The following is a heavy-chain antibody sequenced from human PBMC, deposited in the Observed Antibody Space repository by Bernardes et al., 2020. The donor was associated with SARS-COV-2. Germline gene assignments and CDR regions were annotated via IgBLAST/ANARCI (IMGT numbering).Heavy chain of an antibody. V-gene: IGHV1-18*01. CDR2: ISAYNGNT. Sequence: ASVKVSCKASGYTFTSYGIRWVRQAPGQGLEWMGWISAYNGNTNYAQKLQGRVTMTTDTSTSTAYMELRSLRSDDTAVYYCARDSLVYCSSTSCHYYYYGMDVGGQGTTVTVSS. CDR3: ARDSLVYCSSTSCHYYYYGMDV. J-gene: IGHJ6*02. D-gene: IGHD2-2*01. CDR1: GYTFTSYG.